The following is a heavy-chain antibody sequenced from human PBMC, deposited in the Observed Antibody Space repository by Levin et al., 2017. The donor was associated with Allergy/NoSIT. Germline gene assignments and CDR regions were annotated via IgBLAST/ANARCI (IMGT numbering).Heavy chain of an antibody. J-gene: IGHJ4*02. D-gene: IGHD3-16*02. CDR3: AKGGERVISPEIDY. V-gene: IGHV7-4-1*02. CDR1: GYTFTSYA. CDR2: INTNTGNP. Sequence: ASVKVSCKASGYTFTSYAMNWVRQAPGQGLEWMGWINTNTGNPTYAQGFTGRFVFSLDTSVSTAYLQISSLKAEDTAVYYCAKGGERVISPEIDYWGQGTLVTVSS.